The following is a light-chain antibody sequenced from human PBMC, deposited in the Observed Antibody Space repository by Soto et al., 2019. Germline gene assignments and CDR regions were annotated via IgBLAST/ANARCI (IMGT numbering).Light chain of an antibody. J-gene: IGKJ5*01. CDR2: DAS. Sequence: EILLTQSQGTMSLSPGERVTRSWRASQILSSGYLAWYQQKFGQANRLIIYDASRRATGIKERFSGSGSGTDFTLTIKRLEPEEFAVYYCQQYGSSPSTFGPGTRLEIK. CDR3: QQYGSSPST. CDR1: QILSSGY. V-gene: IGKV3-20*01.